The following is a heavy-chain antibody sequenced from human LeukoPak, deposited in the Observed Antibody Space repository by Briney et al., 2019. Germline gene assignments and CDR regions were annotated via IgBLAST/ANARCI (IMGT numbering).Heavy chain of an antibody. CDR2: IRSKANSYAT. V-gene: IGHV3-73*01. J-gene: IGHJ4*01. Sequence: PGGSLRLSCAASGFTFSGSAMHWVRQASGKGLEWVGRIRSKANSYATAYAASVKGRFTISRDDSKNTAYLQMNSLKTEDTAGYYCTRPGNGGSYYDNWGHGTLVTASS. CDR1: GFTFSGSA. CDR3: TRPGNGGSYYDN. D-gene: IGHD1-26*01.